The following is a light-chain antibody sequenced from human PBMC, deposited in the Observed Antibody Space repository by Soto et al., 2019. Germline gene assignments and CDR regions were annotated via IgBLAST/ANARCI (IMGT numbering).Light chain of an antibody. CDR1: QSISNH. J-gene: IGKJ1*01. Sequence: EIQMTQSTSSLSASVEDRVIITCRASQSISNHLNWYQQKPGKAPKLLIFAASSLQSGVPSRFSGSRSGPDFTLTISSLQPEDFATYYCQQSYSSPPTFAQGTKVAIK. CDR3: QQSYSSPPT. V-gene: IGKV1-39*01. CDR2: AAS.